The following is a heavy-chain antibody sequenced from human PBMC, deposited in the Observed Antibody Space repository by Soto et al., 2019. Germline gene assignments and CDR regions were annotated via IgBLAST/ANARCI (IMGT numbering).Heavy chain of an antibody. D-gene: IGHD2-15*01. CDR1: GGSISSSNW. Sequence: QVQLQESGPGLVKPSGTLSLTCAVSGGSISSSNWWSWVRQPPGKGLEWIGEIDHSGSTNYNPSLKRGGTVQVDKSKIKFSLKLSSVTAADTALYYCARVRLTYCSAGRCYSSNWFDPWGQGTLVTVSS. V-gene: IGHV4-4*02. CDR2: IDHSGST. CDR3: ARVRLTYCSAGRCYSSNWFDP. J-gene: IGHJ5*02.